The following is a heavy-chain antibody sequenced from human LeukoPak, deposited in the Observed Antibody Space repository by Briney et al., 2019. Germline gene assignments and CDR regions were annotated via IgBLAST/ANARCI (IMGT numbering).Heavy chain of an antibody. CDR3: ARDNFGGVLEWQNFDY. V-gene: IGHV1-18*01. D-gene: IGHD3-3*01. CDR1: GYTFTSYG. J-gene: IGHJ4*02. Sequence: ASVKVSCKASGYTFTSYGISWVRQAPGQGLEWMGWISAYNGNTNYAQKLQGRVTMTTDTSTSTAYMELRSLRSDDTAVYYCARDNFGGVLEWQNFDYWGQGTLVTVSS. CDR2: ISAYNGNT.